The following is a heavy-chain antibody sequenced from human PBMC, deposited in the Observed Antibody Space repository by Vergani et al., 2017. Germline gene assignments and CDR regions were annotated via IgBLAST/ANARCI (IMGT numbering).Heavy chain of an antibody. V-gene: IGHV3-23*01. CDR2: IQNTGDST. D-gene: IGHD5-24*01. Sequence: EVQLLQSEGAVVQPGGSLRLSCVASGFTFSSHAMSWVRQGHGQGLEWVSSIQNTGDSTHYADSVKGRFTISRDNSKNTLYLQMNSLRVEDTAVYYCGGGSDNYNWGQGTLVTVSS. J-gene: IGHJ4*02. CDR3: GGGSDNYN. CDR1: GFTFSSHA.